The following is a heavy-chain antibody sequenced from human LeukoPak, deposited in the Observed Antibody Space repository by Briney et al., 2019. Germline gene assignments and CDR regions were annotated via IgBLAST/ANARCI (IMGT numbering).Heavy chain of an antibody. CDR2: ISSDGRTT. D-gene: IGHD1-1*01. CDR1: GFTFSNYW. CDR3: VRDASGTTTFDY. V-gene: IGHV3-74*01. Sequence: PGGSLRLSCAASGFTFSNYWMHWVRRAPGKGLVWLSLISSDGRTTFYADSVKGRFTISRDNAKNTLYLQMNSLRAEDTAIYYCVRDASGTTTFDYWGQGNLVTVSS. J-gene: IGHJ4*02.